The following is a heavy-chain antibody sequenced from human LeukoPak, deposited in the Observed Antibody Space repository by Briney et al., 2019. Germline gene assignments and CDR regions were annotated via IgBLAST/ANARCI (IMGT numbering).Heavy chain of an antibody. CDR2: IYSGGTT. D-gene: IGHD6-13*01. J-gene: IGHJ4*02. CDR3: AKAPMYSTSWYVGY. Sequence: GGSLRLSCAVSGFTVSGNYMSWVRQAPGKGLEWVSLIYSGGTTYYADSVKGRFTISRDNSKNTLYLQMNSLRAEDTAVYYCAKAPMYSTSWYVGYWGQGTLVTVSS. V-gene: IGHV3-53*01. CDR1: GFTVSGNY.